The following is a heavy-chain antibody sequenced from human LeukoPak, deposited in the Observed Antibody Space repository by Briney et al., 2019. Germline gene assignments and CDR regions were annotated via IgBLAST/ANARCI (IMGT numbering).Heavy chain of an antibody. D-gene: IGHD2-8*01. CDR3: VSQWFDF. V-gene: IGHV3-15*01. CDR2: IKTKTDGGTT. J-gene: IGHJ4*02. CDR1: GFTFSNAW. Sequence: GGSLRLSCAASGFTFSNAWMNWVRQAPGKGLEWVARIKTKTDGGTTDYAAPVKGRFTISRDDSKNTVYLQMNSPKTEDTAVYYCVSQWFDFWGQGTLVTVSS.